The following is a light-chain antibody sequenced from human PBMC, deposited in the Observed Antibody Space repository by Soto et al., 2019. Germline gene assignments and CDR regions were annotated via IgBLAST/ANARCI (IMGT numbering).Light chain of an antibody. V-gene: IGLV1-44*01. Sequence: QSVLTQSPSASGTPGQRVTISCSGSRSNIGTNTVTWYQQLPGMAPKLLIHSNNQRPSGVPDRFSGSKSGTSASLAISGLQSEDEADYYCAAWDVSFVVFGGGTKLTVL. CDR3: AAWDVSFVV. J-gene: IGLJ2*01. CDR1: RSNIGTNT. CDR2: SNN.